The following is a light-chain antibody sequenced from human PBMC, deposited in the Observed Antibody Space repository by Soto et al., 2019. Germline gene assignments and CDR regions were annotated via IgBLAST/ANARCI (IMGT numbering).Light chain of an antibody. Sequence: EIVLTQSPGTLSLSPGERATLSCRASENMSSGYLAWYQQKPGQAPRLLIYGASSRATGIPDRFSGSGSGTDFTLTISRLEPEDFAVYYCQQYGSSLYTFGQGTKLEIK. CDR1: ENMSSGY. V-gene: IGKV3-20*01. CDR2: GAS. CDR3: QQYGSSLYT. J-gene: IGKJ2*01.